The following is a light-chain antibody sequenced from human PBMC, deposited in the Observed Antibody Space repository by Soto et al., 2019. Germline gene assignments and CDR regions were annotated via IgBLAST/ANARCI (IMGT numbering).Light chain of an antibody. J-gene: IGKJ2*01. CDR2: GAS. V-gene: IGKV3-15*01. CDR1: QRVGSN. Sequence: EIVMTQSPATLSVSPGERATLSCRASQRVGSNLAWYQQKPGQAPRLLIYGASTRATGIPARFSGSGSGTEFTLTISSLQSEDFAVYYCQQYNNWPMYTFGQGTKLEIK. CDR3: QQYNNWPMYT.